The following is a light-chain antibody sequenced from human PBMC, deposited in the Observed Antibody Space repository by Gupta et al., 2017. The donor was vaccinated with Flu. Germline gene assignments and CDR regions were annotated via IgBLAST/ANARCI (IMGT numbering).Light chain of an antibody. J-gene: IGLJ2*01. V-gene: IGLV1-51*01. CDR1: NSNIGNNV. CDR2: DNN. Sequence: GSNSNIGNNVVSWYQQFPGTAPKLLMYDNNKRPSGIPDRFSGSKSGTSATLAITGLQTGDEADYFCATWDNNLRGVFGGGTKLTVL. CDR3: ATWDNNLRGV.